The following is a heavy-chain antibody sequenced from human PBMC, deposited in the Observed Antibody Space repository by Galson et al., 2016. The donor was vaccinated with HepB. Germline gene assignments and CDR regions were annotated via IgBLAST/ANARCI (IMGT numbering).Heavy chain of an antibody. V-gene: IGHV3-73*01. CDR1: GFNFSGSA. Sequence: SLRLSCAASGFNFSGSAIHWVRQASGKGLEWVGRIRSKTNNHATAHAASVKGRFIISRDDSKKTAYLHMNSLKTEDTALYYCTTLAAAVTYAFDIWGQGTMVFVSS. CDR2: IRSKTNNHAT. D-gene: IGHD6-13*01. CDR3: TTLAAAVTYAFDI. J-gene: IGHJ3*02.